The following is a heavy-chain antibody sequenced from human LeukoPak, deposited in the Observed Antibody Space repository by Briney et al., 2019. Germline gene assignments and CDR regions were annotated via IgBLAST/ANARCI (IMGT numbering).Heavy chain of an antibody. D-gene: IGHD2-2*01. Sequence: GGSLRLSCAASGFTFSDYYMSWIRQAPGKGLEWVSYISSSSSYTNYADSVKGRFTISRDNSKNTLYLQMNSLRAEDTAVYYCARDYDSSTSHTLDYWGQGTLVTVSS. CDR1: GFTFSDYY. CDR3: ARDYDSSTSHTLDY. J-gene: IGHJ4*02. CDR2: ISSSSSYT. V-gene: IGHV3-11*06.